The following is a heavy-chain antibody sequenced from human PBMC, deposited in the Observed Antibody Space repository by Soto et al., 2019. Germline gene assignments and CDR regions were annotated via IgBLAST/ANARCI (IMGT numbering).Heavy chain of an antibody. J-gene: IGHJ3*02. CDR2: ISSSSSTI. CDR3: TRKPRLAAAAARLPISDAFDI. V-gene: IGHV3-48*01. CDR1: AFTLSKYP. Sequence: PGGSLRLSCAASAFTLSKYPMNWVRQVPGKGLEWVSYISSSSSTIYYAASVKGRFTISRDDSKSIAYLQMNSLKTGDTAVYYCTRKPRLAAAAARLPISDAFDIWGQGTMVTVSS. D-gene: IGHD6-13*01.